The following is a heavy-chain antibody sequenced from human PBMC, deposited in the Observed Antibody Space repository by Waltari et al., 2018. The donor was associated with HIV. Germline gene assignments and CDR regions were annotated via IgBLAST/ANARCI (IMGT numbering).Heavy chain of an antibody. V-gene: IGHV4-59*01. D-gene: IGHD2-21*02. Sequence: QVKLQESGPGLVQPSETLSLTCNVSGGSIGSYYWSWIRQPPGKGLEWIGYIYYSGSTNYNPSLKSRVTISVDTSKNQFSLNLTSVTAADTAVYYCARGGVVTTYDYWGQGTLVTVSS. CDR3: ARGGVVTTYDY. CDR2: IYYSGST. CDR1: GGSIGSYY. J-gene: IGHJ4*02.